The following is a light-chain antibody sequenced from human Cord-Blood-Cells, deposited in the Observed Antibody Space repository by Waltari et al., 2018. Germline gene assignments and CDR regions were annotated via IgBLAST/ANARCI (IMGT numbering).Light chain of an antibody. CDR3: SSYTSSRTRV. V-gene: IGLV2-14*01. J-gene: IGLJ1*01. Sequence: QTALTQPASVSGCPGQSITLPCTGTSSDVGAYNHVSWYQQHPGKAPKLMIYDVSTRPSGVSNRFSGSKSGNTASLTISGLQAEDEADYYCSSYTSSRTRVFGTGTKVTVL. CDR2: DVS. CDR1: SSDVGAYNH.